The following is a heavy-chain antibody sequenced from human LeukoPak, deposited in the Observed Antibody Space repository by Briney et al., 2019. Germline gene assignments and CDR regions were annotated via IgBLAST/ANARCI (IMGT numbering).Heavy chain of an antibody. V-gene: IGHV3-7*01. J-gene: IGHJ4*02. Sequence: GGSLRLSCAASGFTFSSYWMSWVRQAPGKGLEWVANIKQDGSEKYYVDSVKGRFTISRDNAKNSLYLQMNSLRAEDTAVYYCAKDLGYDSSEYWGQGTLVTVSS. CDR1: GFTFSSYW. D-gene: IGHD3-22*01. CDR2: IKQDGSEK. CDR3: AKDLGYDSSEY.